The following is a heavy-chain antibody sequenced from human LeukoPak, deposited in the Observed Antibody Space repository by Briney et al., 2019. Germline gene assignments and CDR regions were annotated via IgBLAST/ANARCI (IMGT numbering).Heavy chain of an antibody. CDR2: INHSGST. V-gene: IGHV4-34*01. CDR1: GGSFSGYY. J-gene: IGHJ6*03. CDR3: ARGYSSSFYYYYYYMDV. D-gene: IGHD6-6*01. Sequence: PSETLSLTCAVYGGSFSGYYWSWIRQPPGKGLGWIGEINHSGSTNYNPSLKSRVTISVDTSGNQFSLKLSSVTAADTAVYYCARGYSSSFYYYYYYMDVWGKGTTITVSS.